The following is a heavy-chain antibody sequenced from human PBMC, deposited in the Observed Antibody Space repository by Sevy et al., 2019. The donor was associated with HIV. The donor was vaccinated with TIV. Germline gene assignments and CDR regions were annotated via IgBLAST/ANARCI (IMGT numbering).Heavy chain of an antibody. CDR1: GFAFSTYS. CDR2: ISGSGSYI. Sequence: GGSLRLSCAASGFAFSTYSMNWVRQAPGKGLEWVSSISGSGSYIYYAVSVQGRVAISRDNAKSSLYLQMNSLRAEETAVYYCVREAANVRYFDYWGKGPLVTVSS. V-gene: IGHV3-21*01. J-gene: IGHJ4*02. D-gene: IGHD3-10*02. CDR3: VREAANVRYFDY.